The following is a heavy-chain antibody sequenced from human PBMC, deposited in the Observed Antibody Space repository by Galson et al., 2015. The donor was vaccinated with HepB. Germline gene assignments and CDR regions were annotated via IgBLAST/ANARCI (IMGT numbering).Heavy chain of an antibody. V-gene: IGHV3-33*08. D-gene: IGHD3-22*01. CDR3: ARDREYYYDSSGYYYGVRGRNDAFDI. Sequence: SLRLSCAASGFTFSSYGTHWVRQAPGKGLEWVAVIWYDGSNKYYADSVKGRFTISRDNSKNTLYLQMNSLRAEDTAVYYCARDREYYYDSSGYYYGVRGRNDAFDIWGQGAMVTVSS. J-gene: IGHJ3*02. CDR2: IWYDGSNK. CDR1: GFTFSSYG.